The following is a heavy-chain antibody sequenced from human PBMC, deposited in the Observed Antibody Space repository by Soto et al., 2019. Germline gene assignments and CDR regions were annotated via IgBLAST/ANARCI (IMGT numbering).Heavy chain of an antibody. D-gene: IGHD6-13*01. CDR1: GYTFTSYD. V-gene: IGHV1-46*03. Sequence: GASVKVSCKASGYTFTSYDINWVRQATGQGLEWMGVINPSGDSTTYVQKFQGRITMTRDTSTSTAYMELSSLRFEDTAVYYCTRSYSSGWYYFDYWGQGTLVTVSS. CDR2: INPSGDST. CDR3: TRSYSSGWYYFDY. J-gene: IGHJ4*02.